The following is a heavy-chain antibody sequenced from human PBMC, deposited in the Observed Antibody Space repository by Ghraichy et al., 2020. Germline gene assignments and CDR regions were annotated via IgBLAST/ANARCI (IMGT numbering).Heavy chain of an antibody. Sequence: GGSLRLSYAASGFSFSGYTMNWVRQAPGKGLEWVSHISSSGRTIYYADSVKGRFTISRVNAKNSLYLQMNSLRDDDTAGYYCGRERWFDPWGQGTLVTVSS. CDR3: GRERWFDP. J-gene: IGHJ5*02. CDR2: ISSSGRTI. V-gene: IGHV3-48*02. CDR1: GFSFSGYT.